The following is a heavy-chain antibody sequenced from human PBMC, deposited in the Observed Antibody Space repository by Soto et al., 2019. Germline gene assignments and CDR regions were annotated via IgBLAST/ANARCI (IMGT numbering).Heavy chain of an antibody. D-gene: IGHD2-15*01. CDR3: ARQGIHCSGGSCYSFDY. Sequence: QVQLVESGGGVVQPGRSLRLSCAASGFTFSSYGMHWVRQAPGKGLEWVAVIWYDGSNKYYADSVKGRFTISRDNSKNTLYLQMNSLRADDTAVYYCARQGIHCSGGSCYSFDYWGQGTLVTVSS. CDR1: GFTFSSYG. V-gene: IGHV3-33*01. J-gene: IGHJ4*02. CDR2: IWYDGSNK.